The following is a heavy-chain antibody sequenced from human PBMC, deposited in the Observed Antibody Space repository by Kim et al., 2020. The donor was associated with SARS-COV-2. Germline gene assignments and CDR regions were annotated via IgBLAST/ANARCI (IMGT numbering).Heavy chain of an antibody. Sequence: SETLSLTCTVSGGSISSSSYYWGWIRQPPGKGLEWIGSIYYSGSTYYNPSLKSRVTISVDTSKNQFSLKLSSVTAADTAVYYCASVGATRPGDYWGQGTLVTVSS. CDR2: IYYSGST. CDR1: GGSISSSSYY. CDR3: ASVGATRPGDY. V-gene: IGHV4-39*07. D-gene: IGHD1-26*01. J-gene: IGHJ4*02.